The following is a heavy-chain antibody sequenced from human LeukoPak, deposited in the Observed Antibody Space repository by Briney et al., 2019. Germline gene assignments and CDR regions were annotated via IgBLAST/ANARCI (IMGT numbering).Heavy chain of an antibody. D-gene: IGHD4-23*01. CDR3: ARSRGNSVWDLEY. V-gene: IGHV1-2*02. CDR2: INPNSGGT. CDR1: GYTFTDHY. J-gene: IGHJ4*02. Sequence: ASVKVSCKASGYTFTDHYMHWVRQAPGQGLEWMGWINPNSGGTNYAQKFHDRVTMTRDTSTSTVYMELTNLRSDDTAVYYCARSRGNSVWDLEYWGQGSLVTVSS.